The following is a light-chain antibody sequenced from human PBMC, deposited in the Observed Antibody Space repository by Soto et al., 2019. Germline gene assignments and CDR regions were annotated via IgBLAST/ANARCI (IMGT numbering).Light chain of an antibody. J-gene: IGKJ4*01. CDR2: KVS. CDR1: QSLVHSDGNTY. CDR3: MQGTHWPRS. Sequence: DVGVTQSPLSLPVTLGQPASISCRSSQSLVHSDGNTYLNWFQQRPGQTPRRLIYKVSERDSGVPDRFSRSGSGTDFTLKISRVEAEDVGVYFCMQGTHWPRSFGEGTKVETK. V-gene: IGKV2-30*02.